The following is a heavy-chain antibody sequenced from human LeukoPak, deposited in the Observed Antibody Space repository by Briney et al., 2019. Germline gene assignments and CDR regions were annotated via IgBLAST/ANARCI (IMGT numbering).Heavy chain of an antibody. V-gene: IGHV3-7*01. J-gene: IGHJ4*02. Sequence: GGSLRLSCAASGFTFSGYDMNWVRQAPGKGLEWVANIKEEGREINYVDGVKGRFNSSREKAKKSLYLEMHRLSVGERGLYYCVTDQTGRHPYFFDYWGQGTLVTVSS. CDR2: IKEEGREI. CDR1: GFTFSGYD. CDR3: VTDQTGRHPYFFDY. D-gene: IGHD3-10*01.